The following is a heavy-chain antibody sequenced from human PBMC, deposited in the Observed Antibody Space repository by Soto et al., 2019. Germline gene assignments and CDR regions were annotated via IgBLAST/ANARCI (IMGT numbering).Heavy chain of an antibody. J-gene: IGHJ3*02. V-gene: IGHV3-23*01. CDR3: AKDSLVVVIAQDAFDI. D-gene: IGHD2-21*01. CDR1: GFTFSSYA. CDR2: ISGSGGSK. Sequence: EVQLLESGGGLVQPGGSLRLSCAASGFTFSSYAMSWVRQAPGKGLEWVSAISGSGGSKYYADSVKGRFTISRDNSKNTLYLQMNSLRAEDTAVYYCAKDSLVVVIAQDAFDIWGQGTMVTVSS.